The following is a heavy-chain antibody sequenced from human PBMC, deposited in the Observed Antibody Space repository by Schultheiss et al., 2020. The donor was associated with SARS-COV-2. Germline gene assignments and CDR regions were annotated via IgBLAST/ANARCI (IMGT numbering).Heavy chain of an antibody. J-gene: IGHJ4*02. CDR1: GGSISSGSYY. V-gene: IGHV4-61*01. Sequence: SETLSLTCTVSGGSISSGSYYWSWIRQHPGKGLEWIGYIYYSGSTNYNPSLKSRVTISVDTSKNQFSLKLSSMTAADTAVYYCARSTWIQLSGYFDYWGQGTLVTVSS. CDR2: IYYSGST. D-gene: IGHD5-18*01. CDR3: ARSTWIQLSGYFDY.